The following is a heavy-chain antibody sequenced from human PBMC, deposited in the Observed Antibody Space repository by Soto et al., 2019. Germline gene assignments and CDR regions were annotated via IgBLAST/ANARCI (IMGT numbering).Heavy chain of an antibody. Sequence: QVQLVESGGGVVQPGRSLRLSCAASGFTFSSYAMHWVRQAPGKGLEWVAVISYDGSNKYYADSVKGRFTISRDNSKNTRYLQMNSLRAEDTAVYYCASPWPLTYYYDSSGYYSSYYYYGMDVWGQGTTVTVSS. CDR1: GFTFSSYA. V-gene: IGHV3-30-3*01. D-gene: IGHD3-22*01. CDR2: ISYDGSNK. J-gene: IGHJ6*02. CDR3: ASPWPLTYYYDSSGYYSSYYYYGMDV.